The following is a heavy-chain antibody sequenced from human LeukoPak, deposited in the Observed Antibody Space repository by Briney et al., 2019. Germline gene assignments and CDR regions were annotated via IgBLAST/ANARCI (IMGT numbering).Heavy chain of an antibody. D-gene: IGHD3-3*01. CDR2: ISSSSSYI. CDR3: ARDPGDYDFWSGYYGGFFDY. V-gene: IGHV3-21*01. Sequence: GGSLRLSCAASGFTFSSYSMNWVRQAPGKGLEWVSSISSSSSYIYYADSVKGRFTISGDNAKNSLYLQMNSLRAEDTAVYYCARDPGDYDFWSGYYGGFFDYWGQGTLVTVSS. CDR1: GFTFSSYS. J-gene: IGHJ4*02.